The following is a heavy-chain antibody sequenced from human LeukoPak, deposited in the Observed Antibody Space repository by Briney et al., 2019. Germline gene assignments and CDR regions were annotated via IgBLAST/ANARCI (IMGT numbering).Heavy chain of an antibody. V-gene: IGHV3-21*01. D-gene: IGHD5-24*01. CDR2: ISSSSSYI. CDR1: GFTFSSYS. Sequence: GGSLRLPCAASGFTFSSYSMNWVRQAPGKGLEWVSSISSSSSYIYYADSLKGRFTVSRDNSKNTLYLQMNSLRAEDTAVYYCGRVGDGYNDNYWGQGTLVTVSS. J-gene: IGHJ4*02. CDR3: GRVGDGYNDNY.